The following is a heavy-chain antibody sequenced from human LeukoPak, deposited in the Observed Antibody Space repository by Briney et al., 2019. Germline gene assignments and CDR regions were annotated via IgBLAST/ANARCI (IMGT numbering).Heavy chain of an antibody. CDR3: ARESYVSDNWFDL. V-gene: IGHV3-21*01. CDR2: ISSISSYI. J-gene: IGHJ5*02. CDR1: GFTFSSYS. D-gene: IGHD3-16*01. Sequence: GGSLRLSCAASGFTFSSYSMNWVRQAPGKGLEWVSSISSISSYIYYADSVKGRFTISRDNAKNSLYLQMNSLRAEDTAVYYCARESYVSDNWFDLWGQGTLVTVS.